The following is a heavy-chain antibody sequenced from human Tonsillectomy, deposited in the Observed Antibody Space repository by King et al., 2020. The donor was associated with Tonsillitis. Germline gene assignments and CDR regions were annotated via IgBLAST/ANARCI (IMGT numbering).Heavy chain of an antibody. CDR2: ISAYNGNT. CDR1: GYTFTNYG. Sequence: QLVQSGAEVKKPGASVKVSCKASGYTFTNYGISWVRQAPGQGLEWMGWISAYNGNTNYAQEFQGRVTMTTDTSTSTAYMVLRSLRSDDTAVYYCTRVGAYYYDSSGFIWGQGTLVTVSS. D-gene: IGHD3-22*01. J-gene: IGHJ4*02. CDR3: TRVGAYYYDSSGFI. V-gene: IGHV1-18*01.